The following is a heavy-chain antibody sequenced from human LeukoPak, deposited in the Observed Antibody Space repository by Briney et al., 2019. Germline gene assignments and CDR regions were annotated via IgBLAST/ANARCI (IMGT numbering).Heavy chain of an antibody. CDR2: IYDSGST. D-gene: IGHD3-10*01. CDR3: ARHYGP. V-gene: IGHV4-39*01. Sequence: PSETLSLTCTVSGAPIRSINSNWGWTRHPPGKGLEWIGSIYDSGSTYYNPSLKSRVTISVDTSKNQFSLKLNSVTAADTAVYYCARHYGPWGQGTLVTVSS. J-gene: IGHJ5*02. CDR1: GAPIRSINSN.